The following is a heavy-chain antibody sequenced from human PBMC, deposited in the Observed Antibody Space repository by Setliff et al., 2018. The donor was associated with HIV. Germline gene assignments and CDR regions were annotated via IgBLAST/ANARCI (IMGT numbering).Heavy chain of an antibody. CDR2: MNPNSGNT. V-gene: IGHV1-8*01. Sequence: ASVKVSCKASGYTFTSYDINWVRQATGQGLEWMGWMNPNSGNTGYAQNFQGRVTMTRNTSISTAYMELRSLRSDDTAVYYCARDASTGWRTMGFDYWGQGTLVTVSS. CDR1: GYTFTSYD. J-gene: IGHJ4*02. D-gene: IGHD6-19*01. CDR3: ARDASTGWRTMGFDY.